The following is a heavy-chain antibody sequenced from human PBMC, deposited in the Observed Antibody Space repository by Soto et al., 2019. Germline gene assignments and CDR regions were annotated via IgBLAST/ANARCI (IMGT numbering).Heavy chain of an antibody. CDR2: IYYSGST. D-gene: IGHD3-10*01. V-gene: IGHV4-31*03. CDR1: GGSISSGGYY. Sequence: SETLSLTCTVSGGSISSGGYYWSWIRQHPGKGLEWIGYIYYSGSTYYNPSLKSRVTISVDTSKNQFSLKLSSVTAADTAVYYCARITMVRGVNGPWFDPWGQGTLVTVSS. CDR3: ARITMVRGVNGPWFDP. J-gene: IGHJ5*02.